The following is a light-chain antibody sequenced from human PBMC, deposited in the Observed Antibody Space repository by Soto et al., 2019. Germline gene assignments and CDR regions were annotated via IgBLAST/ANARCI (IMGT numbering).Light chain of an antibody. J-gene: IGKJ1*01. Sequence: DIQMTQSPSTLSASVGERVTISFRASQNITYCLAWYQQKPGKAPDLLIYDASRLEFGLPSRFSGSGSGTEFTLTINSLQPDDFATYYCQQYDTSQWTFGQGTKVDIK. CDR2: DAS. V-gene: IGKV1-5*01. CDR1: QNITYC. CDR3: QQYDTSQWT.